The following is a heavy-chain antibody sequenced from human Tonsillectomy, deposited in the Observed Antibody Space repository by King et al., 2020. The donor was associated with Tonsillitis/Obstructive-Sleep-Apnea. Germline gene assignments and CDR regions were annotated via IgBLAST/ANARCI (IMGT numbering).Heavy chain of an antibody. V-gene: IGHV3-21*01. D-gene: IGHD4-17*01. CDR1: GFTFSSYS. Sequence: VQLVESGGGLVKPGGSLRLSCAASGFTFSSYSMNWVRQAPGKGLEWVSSISSSSSYIYYADSVKGRFTISRDNAKNSLYLQMNSLRAEDTAVYYCARDHYGDYDYYYYYMDVWGKGTTVTVSS. CDR2: ISSSSSYI. J-gene: IGHJ6*03. CDR3: ARDHYGDYDYYYYYMDV.